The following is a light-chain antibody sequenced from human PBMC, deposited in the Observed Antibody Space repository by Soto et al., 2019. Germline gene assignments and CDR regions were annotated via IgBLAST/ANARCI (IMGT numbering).Light chain of an antibody. CDR2: AAS. CDR3: QQSYSTIT. Sequence: DIQMTQSPSSLSASVGDRVTITCRASQSISSYLNWYQQKPGKAPKLLIYAASSLQSGVQSRFSGCGYGTDFTLTISSLQPEDFATYYCQQSYSTITFEPGTKVDIK. V-gene: IGKV1-39*01. J-gene: IGKJ3*01. CDR1: QSISSY.